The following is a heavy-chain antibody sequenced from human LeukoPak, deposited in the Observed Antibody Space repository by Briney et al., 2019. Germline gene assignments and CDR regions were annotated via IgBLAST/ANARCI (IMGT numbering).Heavy chain of an antibody. V-gene: IGHV4-38-2*02. D-gene: IGHD3-22*01. CDR1: GDPINSYS. CDR3: VRRADPDSRGYFPHYFDA. CDR2: IYPNGNI. J-gene: IGHJ4*02. Sequence: SEILYLMRTVSGDPINSYSYNWVRPPPGKGPGGVGSIYPNGNIYYNTAVKSRVSIAVDTSKNQFFLSLRSVTAADTAVYYCVRRADPDSRGYFPHYFDAWGQGTLVTVSS.